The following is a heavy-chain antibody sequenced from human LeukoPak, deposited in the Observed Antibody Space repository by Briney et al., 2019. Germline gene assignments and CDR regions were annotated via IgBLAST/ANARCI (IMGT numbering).Heavy chain of an antibody. V-gene: IGHV3-9*01. CDR2: ISWNSGSI. D-gene: IGHD6-19*01. J-gene: IGHJ4*02. CDR1: GFTFDDCA. Sequence: GRSLRLSCAASGFTFDDCAMHWVRQAPGKGLEWVSGISWNSGSIGYADSVKGRFTISRDNAKNSLYLQMNSLRAEDTALYYCAEDSEWLDGYYFDYWGQGTLVTVSS. CDR3: AEDSEWLDGYYFDY.